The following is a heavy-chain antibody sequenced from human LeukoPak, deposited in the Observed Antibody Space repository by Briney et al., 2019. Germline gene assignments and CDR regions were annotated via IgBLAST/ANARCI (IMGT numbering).Heavy chain of an antibody. J-gene: IGHJ4*02. CDR3: ARDETKPAAGLEY. V-gene: IGHV4-34*01. CDR2: INHSGST. CDR1: GGSFSGYY. D-gene: IGHD6-13*01. Sequence: TPSETLSLTCAVYGGSFSGYYWSWIRQPPGKGLEWIGEINHSGSTNYNPSLKSRVTISVDTSKNQFSLKLSSVTAADTAIYYCARDETKPAAGLEYWGQGALVTVSS.